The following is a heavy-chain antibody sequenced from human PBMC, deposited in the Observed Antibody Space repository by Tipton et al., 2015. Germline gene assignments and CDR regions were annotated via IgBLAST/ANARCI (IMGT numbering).Heavy chain of an antibody. CDR2: INPDEAFT. Sequence: GSLRLSCAGSGFTFSSYWMHWVRQAPGKGPVWVSRINPDEAFTSYADSVKGRFTISRDNVKNTLYLQMDSLRAEDTAVYYCVKDGYYYDNSGYSPLDYWGQGTLVTVSS. CDR1: GFTFSSYW. J-gene: IGHJ4*02. V-gene: IGHV3-74*01. D-gene: IGHD3-22*01. CDR3: VKDGYYYDNSGYSPLDY.